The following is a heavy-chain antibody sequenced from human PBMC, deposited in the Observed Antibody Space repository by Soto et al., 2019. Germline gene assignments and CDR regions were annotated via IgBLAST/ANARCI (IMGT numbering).Heavy chain of an antibody. CDR3: ARDMSGGSSWYEFDS. V-gene: IGHV4-59*01. D-gene: IGHD6-13*01. CDR2: VYHTGTT. CDR1: GDSIRSSY. J-gene: IGHJ4*02. Sequence: PSETLSLTCTVSGDSIRSSYWSWVRQPPGRGLEWIGYVYHTGTTNSNPSLKSRVTISPDTSTNLFSLKLISVTPADTAAYFCARDMSGGSSWYEFDSWGPGTLVTVSS.